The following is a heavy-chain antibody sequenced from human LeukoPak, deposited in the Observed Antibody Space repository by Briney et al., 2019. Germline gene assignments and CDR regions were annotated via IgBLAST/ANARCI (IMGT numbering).Heavy chain of an antibody. D-gene: IGHD6-6*01. J-gene: IGHJ5*02. CDR3: ARARIAARLSGNWFDP. CDR2: INPNSGGT. Sequence: ASVTVSCKASGYTFTGYYMHWVRQPPGQGLEWMGWINPNSGGTNYAQKFQGRVTMTRDTSISTAYMELSRLRSDDTAVYYCARARIAARLSGNWFDPWGQGTLVTVSS. CDR1: GYTFTGYY. V-gene: IGHV1-2*02.